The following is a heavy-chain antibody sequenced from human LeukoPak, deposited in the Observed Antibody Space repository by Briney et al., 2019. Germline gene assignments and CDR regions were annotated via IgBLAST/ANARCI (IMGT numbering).Heavy chain of an antibody. V-gene: IGHV4-59*01. CDR2: IFYSEST. CDR3: ARKIRDGYNYFDY. Sequence: SETLSLTCTVSGVSLSGYFWRWIRQPPGQGLEWIGYIFYSESTNYNSSLKSRVTISVDTTKNQFSLKLTSVTAADTAVYYCARKIRDGYNYFDYWGQGTLVTVSS. D-gene: IGHD5-24*01. J-gene: IGHJ4*02. CDR1: GVSLSGYF.